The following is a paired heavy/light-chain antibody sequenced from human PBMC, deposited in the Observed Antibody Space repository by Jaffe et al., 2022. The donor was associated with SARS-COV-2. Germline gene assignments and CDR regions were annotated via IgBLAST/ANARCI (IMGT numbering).Light chain of an antibody. CDR2: GAS. CDR1: QSVGSSF. V-gene: IGKV3-20*01. J-gene: IGKJ1*01. CDR3: QEYGGSHRT. Sequence: EIVLTQSPDTLSLSPGERATLSCRASQSVGSSFLAWYQHKPGQAPRLLIYGASDRATGIPDRFSGSGSGTDFTLTISRLEPEDFAVYYCQEYGGSHRTFGQGTKVEIK.
Heavy chain of an antibody. CDR2: IYPGDSDT. D-gene: IGHD1-1*01. CDR1: GYFFINYW. V-gene: IGHV5-51*01. J-gene: IGHJ4*02. CDR3: ARHISGNFPFDN. Sequence: EVQLVQSGAEVKKSGESLKISCKASGYFFINYWIGWVRQMPGKGLEWMGVIYPGDSDTRYSPSFQGQVTISADKSISTAYLQWSSLKASDTAMYYCARHISGNFPFDNWGQGTLVTVSS.